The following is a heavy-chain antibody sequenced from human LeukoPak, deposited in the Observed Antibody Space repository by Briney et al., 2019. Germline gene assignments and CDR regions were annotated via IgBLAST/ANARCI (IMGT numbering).Heavy chain of an antibody. D-gene: IGHD5-12*01. CDR2: IIPILGIA. Sequence: ASMKVSCKASGGTFSSYAISWVRQAPGQGLEWMGRIIPILGIANYAQKFQGRVTITADKSTSAAYIELSSLRSEDTAVYYCARDRDIVATISSFDYWGQGTLVTVCS. V-gene: IGHV1-69*04. J-gene: IGHJ4*02. CDR3: ARDRDIVATISSFDY. CDR1: GGTFSSYA.